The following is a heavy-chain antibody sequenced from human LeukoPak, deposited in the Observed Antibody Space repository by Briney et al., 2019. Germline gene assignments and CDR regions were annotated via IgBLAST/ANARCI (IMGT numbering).Heavy chain of an antibody. D-gene: IGHD2/OR15-2a*01. CDR3: AREVSMDFDL. J-gene: IGHJ2*01. CDR2: IYYSGST. Sequence: SETLSLTCTVSGGSISSYYWSWIRQPPGKGLEWIGYIYYSGSTNYNPSLKSRVTISVDTSKNQFSLKLSSVTAADTAVYYCAREVSMDFDLWGRGTLVTVSS. V-gene: IGHV4-59*01. CDR1: GGSISSYY.